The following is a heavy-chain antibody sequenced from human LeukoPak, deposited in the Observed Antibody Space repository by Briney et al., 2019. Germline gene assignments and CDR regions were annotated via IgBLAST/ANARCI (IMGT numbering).Heavy chain of an antibody. V-gene: IGHV3-23*01. CDR3: AKGLCFGVTTA. CDR1: GFTFSSYA. D-gene: IGHD3-10*01. CDR2: ISGSVGST. Sequence: GGSLRLSCAASGFTFSSYAMSWVRQAPGKGLEWVSGISGSVGSTKYADSVKGRFTISRDNSKNTLYLQMNSLRAEDTAVYYCAKGLCFGVTTAWGQGTLVTVSS. J-gene: IGHJ5*02.